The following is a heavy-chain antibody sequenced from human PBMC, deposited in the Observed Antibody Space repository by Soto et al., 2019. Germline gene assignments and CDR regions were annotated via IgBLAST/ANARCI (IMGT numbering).Heavy chain of an antibody. V-gene: IGHV3-73*01. CDR3: TTRYDILTGYGY. CDR1: GFTFSGST. D-gene: IGHD3-9*01. CDR2: IRSKANSYAT. J-gene: IGHJ4*02. Sequence: EVQLVESGGGLVQPGESLTLSCAASGFTFSGSTMHWVRQASGKGLEWVGRIRSKANSYATVYAASVKGRVTISRDDSKNTAYLHMHSLKTEDTAVYYCTTRYDILTGYGYWGQGTLVTVSS.